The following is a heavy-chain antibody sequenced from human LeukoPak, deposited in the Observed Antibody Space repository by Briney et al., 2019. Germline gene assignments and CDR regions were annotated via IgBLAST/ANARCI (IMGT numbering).Heavy chain of an antibody. CDR2: ISAGGGNT. CDR3: AKHLDYSSSHMDC. D-gene: IGHD6-13*01. J-gene: IGHJ4*02. V-gene: IGHV3-23*01. Sequence: PGRSLRLSCAASGFTFSSYGMHWVRQAPGKGLEWVSGISAGGGNTYNADSVKGRFTISRDNSKNTLYLQMNSLRAEDTAVYYCAKHLDYSSSHMDCWGQGTLVTVSS. CDR1: GFTFSSYG.